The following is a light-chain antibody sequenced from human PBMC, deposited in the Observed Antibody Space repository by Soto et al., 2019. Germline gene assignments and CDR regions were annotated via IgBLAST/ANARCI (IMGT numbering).Light chain of an antibody. V-gene: IGKV1-8*01. CDR2: AAS. Sequence: AIRMTQSPSSLSASTGDRVTITCRASQDVSGYVAWYQQKPGKPPRLLIYAASTLQTGVPSRFSGSGSGTDFTLTISSLQPEDFATYYCQQSYSTLLTFGGGTKVDIK. J-gene: IGKJ4*01. CDR1: QDVSGY. CDR3: QQSYSTLLT.